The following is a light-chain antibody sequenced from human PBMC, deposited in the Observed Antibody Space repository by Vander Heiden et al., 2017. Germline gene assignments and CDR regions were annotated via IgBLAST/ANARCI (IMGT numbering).Light chain of an antibody. Sequence: QSVLTQPPSLSEAPRQRVTISCSGSSSNIGNNAVNWYQQLPGKAPKLLIYYDDLLPSGVSDRFSGSKSGTSASLAISGLQAEDEADYYCAAWDDSMNALVFGGGTKLTVL. CDR3: AAWDDSMNALV. J-gene: IGLJ3*02. CDR1: SSNIGNNA. CDR2: YDD. V-gene: IGLV1-36*01.